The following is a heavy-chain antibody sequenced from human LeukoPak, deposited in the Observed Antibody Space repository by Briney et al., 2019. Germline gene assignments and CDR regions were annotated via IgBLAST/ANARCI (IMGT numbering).Heavy chain of an antibody. Sequence: GGSLRLSCAASGFTVSSNYMSWVRQAPGKGLEWVSVIYSGGSTYYADSVKGRFTISRDNSKNTLYLQMNSLRAEDTAVYYCARDKGVATIRYYFDYWGQGTLVTVSS. V-gene: IGHV3-53*05. J-gene: IGHJ4*02. CDR1: GFTVSSNY. CDR2: IYSGGST. CDR3: ARDKGVATIRYYFDY. D-gene: IGHD5-24*01.